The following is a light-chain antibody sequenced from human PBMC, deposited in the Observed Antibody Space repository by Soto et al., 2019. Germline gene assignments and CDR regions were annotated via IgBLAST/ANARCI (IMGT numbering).Light chain of an antibody. CDR2: DAS. V-gene: IGKV3D-11*01. J-gene: IGKJ5*01. CDR1: QGISTY. Sequence: LTQSPATLSLSPGERATFSCTASQGISTYIAWYPQKPGHPPRLLMFDASRRATGIPPRFSGGGFGTQFTLTINNLEPDDFAVYYCQQRGESFGPGTRLEI. CDR3: QQRGES.